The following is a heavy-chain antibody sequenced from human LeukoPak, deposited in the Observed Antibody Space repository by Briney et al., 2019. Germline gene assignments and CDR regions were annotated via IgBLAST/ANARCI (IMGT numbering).Heavy chain of an antibody. J-gene: IGHJ4*02. V-gene: IGHV3-30-3*01. Sequence: GGSLRLSCAASGFTFSSYAMHWVRQAPGKGLEWVAVISYDGSNKYYADSVKGRFTISRDNSKNTLYLQMNSLRAEDTAVYYCARDLARETGSSWHGSGDYWGQGTLVTVSS. D-gene: IGHD6-13*01. CDR3: ARDLARETGSSWHGSGDY. CDR1: GFTFSSYA. CDR2: ISYDGSNK.